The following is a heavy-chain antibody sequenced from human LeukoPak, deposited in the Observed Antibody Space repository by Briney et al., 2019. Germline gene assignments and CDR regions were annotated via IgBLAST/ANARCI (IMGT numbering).Heavy chain of an antibody. CDR3: ARDRAGYYGSGAHDDAFDI. Sequence: PSGTLSLTCAVSGGSISSSNWWSWVRQPPGKGLEWIGEIYHSGSTNYNPSLKSRVTMSVDTSKNQFSLKLSSVTAADTAVYYCARDRAGYYGSGAHDDAFDIWGQGTMVTVSS. CDR2: IYHSGST. CDR1: GGSISSSNW. V-gene: IGHV4-4*02. J-gene: IGHJ3*02. D-gene: IGHD3-10*01.